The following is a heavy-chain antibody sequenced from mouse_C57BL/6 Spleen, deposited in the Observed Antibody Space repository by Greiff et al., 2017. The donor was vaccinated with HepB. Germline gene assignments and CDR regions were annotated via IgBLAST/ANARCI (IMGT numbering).Heavy chain of an antibody. J-gene: IGHJ3*01. CDR2: IYPGDGDT. CDR1: GYAFSSSW. Sequence: VMLVESGPELVKPGASVKISCKASGYAFSSSWMNWVKQRPGKGLEWIGRIYPGDGDTNYNGKFKGKATLTADKSSSTAYMQLSSLTSEDSAVYFCAREDYDYGAWFAYWGQGTLVTVSA. V-gene: IGHV1-82*01. CDR3: AREDYDYGAWFAY. D-gene: IGHD2-4*01.